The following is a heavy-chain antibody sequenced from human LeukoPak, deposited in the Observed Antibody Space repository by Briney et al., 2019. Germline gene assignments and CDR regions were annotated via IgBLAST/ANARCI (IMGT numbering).Heavy chain of an antibody. CDR3: AMTYCGGDCMPYAFDI. CDR2: ISSSSSYI. CDR1: GFTFSSYS. D-gene: IGHD2-21*02. J-gene: IGHJ3*02. V-gene: IGHV3-21*04. Sequence: GGSLRLSCAASGFTFSSYSMNWVRQAPGKGLEWVSSISSSSSYIYYADSVKGRFTISRDNANNSLYLQMNSLRAEDTAVYYCAMTYCGGDCMPYAFDIWGQGTMVTVSS.